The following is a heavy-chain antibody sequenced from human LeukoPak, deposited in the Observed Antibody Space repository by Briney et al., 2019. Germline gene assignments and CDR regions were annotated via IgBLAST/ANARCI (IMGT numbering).Heavy chain of an antibody. D-gene: IGHD3-22*01. CDR1: GGTFNSYA. V-gene: IGHV1-69*05. J-gene: IGHJ3*02. CDR3: ARDNVLWKTYYYDSSGYYYGGAFDI. Sequence: GASVKVSCKASGGTFNSYAISWVRQAPGQGLEWMGGIIPIFGTANYAQKLQGRVTMTTDTSTSTAYMELRSLRSDDTAVYYCARDNVLWKTYYYDSSGYYYGGAFDIWGQGTMVTVSS. CDR2: IIPIFGTA.